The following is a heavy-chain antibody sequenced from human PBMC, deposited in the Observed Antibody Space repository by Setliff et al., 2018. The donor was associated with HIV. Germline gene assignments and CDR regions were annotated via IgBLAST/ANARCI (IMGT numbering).Heavy chain of an antibody. D-gene: IGHD2-15*01. J-gene: IGHJ6*02. CDR1: GGIFSSYA. V-gene: IGHV3-20*04. Sequence: SCKSSGGIFSSYAMSWVRQVPGKRLEWISGINWNGGNKGYGDSVKGRFTISRDNAKNFLYLQMNSLRAEDTALYYCARVDCSGGTCYSANYYYYYAMDVWGQGTTVTVSS. CDR3: ARVDCSGGTCYSANYYYYYAMDV. CDR2: INWNGGNK.